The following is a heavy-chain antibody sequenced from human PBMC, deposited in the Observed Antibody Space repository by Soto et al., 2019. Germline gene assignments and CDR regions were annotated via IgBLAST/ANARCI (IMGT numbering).Heavy chain of an antibody. D-gene: IGHD3-10*01. J-gene: IGHJ4*02. CDR1: DFDFSSYG. V-gene: IGHV3-30*03. CDR3: ARDSGWPILNFDN. Sequence: HPRGALRLSGAASDFDFSSYGIHWVRQAPGKGLEWVAASSYDGRETFYADSAKGRFTVSKEMSKNTAFLQMNALRHEDTAVYFCARDSGWPILNFDNWGQGTPVTVSS. CDR2: SSYDGRET.